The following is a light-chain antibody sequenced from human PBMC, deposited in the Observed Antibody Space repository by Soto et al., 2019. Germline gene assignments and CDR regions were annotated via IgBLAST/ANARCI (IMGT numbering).Light chain of an antibody. J-gene: IGLJ2*01. CDR3: QSYDSSLSGSYVV. CDR2: GNS. CDR1: SSNIGAGYD. Sequence: QSVLTQPPSVSGAPGPRVTISCTGSSSNIGAGYDVHWYQQLPGTAPKLLIYGNSNRPSGVPDRFSGSKSGTSASLAITGLQAEEEADYYCQSYDSSLSGSYVVFGGGTKLTVL. V-gene: IGLV1-40*01.